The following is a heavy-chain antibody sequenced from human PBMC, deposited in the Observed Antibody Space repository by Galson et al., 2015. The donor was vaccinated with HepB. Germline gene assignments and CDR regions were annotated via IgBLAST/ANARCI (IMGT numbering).Heavy chain of an antibody. Sequence: SLRLSCAASGFTFSSYAMSWVRQAPGKGLEWVSAISGSGGSTYYADSVKGRFTISRDNSKNTLYLQMNSLRAEDTAVYYCANQYRSRYSYGPFDYWGQGTLVTVSS. CDR3: ANQYRSRYSYGPFDY. CDR2: ISGSGGST. V-gene: IGHV3-23*01. J-gene: IGHJ4*02. D-gene: IGHD5-18*01. CDR1: GFTFSSYA.